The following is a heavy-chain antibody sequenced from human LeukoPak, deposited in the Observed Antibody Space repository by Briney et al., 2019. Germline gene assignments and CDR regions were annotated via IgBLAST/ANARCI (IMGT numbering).Heavy chain of an antibody. CDR1: GYTFTGYY. V-gene: IGHV1-2*02. D-gene: IGHD4-23*01. J-gene: IGHJ2*01. CDR3: ARDRTTVVTHYWYFDL. CDR2: INPNSGGT. Sequence: GASVKVSCKASGYTFTGYYMHWVRQAPGQGLEWMGWINPNSGGTNYAQKFQGRVTMTRDTSISTAYMELSRLRSDDTAVYYCARDRTTVVTHYWYFDLWGRGTLVTVSS.